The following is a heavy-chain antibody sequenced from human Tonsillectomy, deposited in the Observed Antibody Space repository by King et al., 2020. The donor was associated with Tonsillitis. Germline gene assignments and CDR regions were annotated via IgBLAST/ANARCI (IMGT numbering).Heavy chain of an antibody. CDR2: INSDGSST. CDR1: GFTFSSYW. CDR3: ARGALGVYYDRNWFDP. V-gene: IGHV3-74*01. D-gene: IGHD3-22*01. J-gene: IGHJ5*02. Sequence: QLVESGGGLVQPGGSLRLSCAASGFTFSSYWMHWVRQAPGKGLVWVSRINSDGSSTSYADSVKGRFTISRDNAKNTLYLQMNSLRAEDTAVYYCARGALGVYYDRNWFDPWGQGTLVTVSS.